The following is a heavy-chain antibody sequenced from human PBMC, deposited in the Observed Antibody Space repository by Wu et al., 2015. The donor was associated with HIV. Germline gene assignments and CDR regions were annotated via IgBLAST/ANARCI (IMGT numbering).Heavy chain of an antibody. D-gene: IGHD2-2*01. V-gene: IGHV1-18*01. CDR3: ARGHPYYCAETTCYEYSYYYMDV. CDR1: GYNFNGYG. CDR2: ISYYNTNI. Sequence: QVQLVQSENEVKKSGASVKVSCKCSGYNFNGYGIVWVRQAPGQGLEWMGWISYYNTNIHYAEKFRGRFTMTTDTSTSIAYMELRSLRSDDTAMYYCARGHPYYCAETTCYEYSYYYMDVWGKGTTVTVSS. J-gene: IGHJ6*03.